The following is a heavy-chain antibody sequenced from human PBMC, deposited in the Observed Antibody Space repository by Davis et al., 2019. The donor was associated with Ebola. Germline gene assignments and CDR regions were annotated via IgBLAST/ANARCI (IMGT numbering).Heavy chain of an antibody. CDR1: GGPTSSSSYY. J-gene: IGHJ4*02. Sequence: MPSDPLSPPCTAPGGPTSSSSYYWCWIRQPPGKGLEWIGSIYYSGSTNYNPSLKSRVTISVDTAKNQFPLKLSSVTAADTAVYYCARKTFWKGLDYWGQGTLVTVAS. V-gene: IGHV4-39*06. D-gene: IGHD1-1*01. CDR2: IYYSGST. CDR3: ARKTFWKGLDY.